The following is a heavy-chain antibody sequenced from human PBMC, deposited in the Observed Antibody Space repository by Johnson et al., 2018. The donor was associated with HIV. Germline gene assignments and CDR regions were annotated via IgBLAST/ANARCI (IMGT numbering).Heavy chain of an antibody. J-gene: IGHJ3*02. D-gene: IGHD3-22*01. CDR1: GFTFSSYA. CDR2: ISYDGSNK. Sequence: QMLLVESGGGVVQPGGSLRLSCAASGFTFSSYAMHWVRQAPGKGLEWVAVISYDGSNKYYADSVKGRFTISRDNSKNTLYLQMNSLRAEDTAVYYCAKAREYDSTGHDAFDIWGQGTMVTVSS. CDR3: AKAREYDSTGHDAFDI. V-gene: IGHV3-30*19.